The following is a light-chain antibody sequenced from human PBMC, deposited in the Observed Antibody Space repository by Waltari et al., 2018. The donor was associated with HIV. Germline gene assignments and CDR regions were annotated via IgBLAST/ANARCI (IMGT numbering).Light chain of an antibody. V-gene: IGLV3-1*01. CDR2: QDD. CDR3: QAWVQNTVV. Sequence: SYELTQPPSVSVSPGQTATITCSGDTSGDKLGSKYTCWYQQKSGQSPVLVIYQDDKRPSGISGRFSGSNSENTATLTIRGAEAMDEADYYCQAWVQNTVVFGGGTKLTVL. J-gene: IGLJ2*01. CDR1: TSGDKLGSKY.